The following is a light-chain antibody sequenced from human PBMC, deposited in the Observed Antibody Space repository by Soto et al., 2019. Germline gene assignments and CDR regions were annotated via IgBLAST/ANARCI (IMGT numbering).Light chain of an antibody. CDR1: QSVTSSY. J-gene: IGKJ5*01. CDR2: GAS. CDR3: QQYGSSPIT. Sequence: EIVLTQSPGTLSLSPGGRATLSCKTSQSVTSSYLAWYQQKPGQAPRLLIYGASSRATGIPDRFSGSGSGTDFTLTISRLEPEDFAVYYRQQYGSSPITFGQGTRLEIK. V-gene: IGKV3-20*01.